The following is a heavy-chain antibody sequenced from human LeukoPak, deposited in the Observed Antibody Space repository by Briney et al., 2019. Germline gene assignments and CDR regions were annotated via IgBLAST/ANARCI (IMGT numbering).Heavy chain of an antibody. CDR1: GFIFSTYW. Sequence: PGGSLRLSCGASGFIFSTYWMHWVRQAPGKGLVWVSRISSDGSNTIYADSVKGRFTISRDNANNTLYLHMNSLRGDDTAVYYCAREWDLRGACYMDVWGKGTTVTVSS. V-gene: IGHV3-74*01. D-gene: IGHD1-26*01. CDR3: AREWDLRGACYMDV. CDR2: ISSDGSNT. J-gene: IGHJ6*03.